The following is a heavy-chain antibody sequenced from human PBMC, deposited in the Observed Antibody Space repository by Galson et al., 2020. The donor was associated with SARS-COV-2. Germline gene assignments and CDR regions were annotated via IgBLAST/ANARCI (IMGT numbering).Heavy chain of an antibody. D-gene: IGHD4-4*01. Sequence: GGSLRLSCAASGFTFSSYGMHWVRQAPGKGLEWVAVISYDGSNKYYADSVKGRFTISRDNSKNTLYLQMNSLRAEDTAVYYCAKEDYTVILGYYYYGMDVWGQGTTVTVSS. J-gene: IGHJ6*02. CDR2: ISYDGSNK. CDR1: GFTFSSYG. CDR3: AKEDYTVILGYYYYGMDV. V-gene: IGHV3-30*18.